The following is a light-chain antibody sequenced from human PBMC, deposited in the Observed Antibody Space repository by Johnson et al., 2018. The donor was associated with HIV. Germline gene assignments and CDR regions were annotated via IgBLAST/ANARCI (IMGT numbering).Light chain of an antibody. J-gene: IGLJ1*01. CDR3: GTWDSGLGAVYV. CDR1: SSNIGNNY. Sequence: QSVLTQPPSVSAAPGQKVTISCSGSSSNIGNNYVSWYQQLPVTVPKLLIYDNNKRPSGIPDRFSGSKSGTSATLGITGLQTGDEADYYCGTWDSGLGAVYVFGPGTKVTVL. CDR2: DNN. V-gene: IGLV1-51*01.